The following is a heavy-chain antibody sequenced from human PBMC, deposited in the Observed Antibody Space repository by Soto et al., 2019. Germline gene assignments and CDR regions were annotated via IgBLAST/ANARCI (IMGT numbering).Heavy chain of an antibody. V-gene: IGHV1-3*04. D-gene: IGHD6-13*01. Sequence: GASVKVSCKASGYTFNLHAIHWVRQAPGQRLEWMGYINTGNGNTKYSDNLQGRITISRDTSATTAYVELRSLRSEDTAVYYCARRASRHFDYWGQGTLVTVSS. J-gene: IGHJ4*02. CDR3: ARRASRHFDY. CDR2: INTGNGNT. CDR1: GYTFNLHA.